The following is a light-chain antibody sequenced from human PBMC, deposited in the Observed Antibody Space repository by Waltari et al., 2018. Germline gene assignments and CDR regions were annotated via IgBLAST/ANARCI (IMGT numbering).Light chain of an antibody. CDR2: DIN. Sequence: QSALTQPRSVSGSPGQSVTISCTGTSSDVGANNFVSWYQHHPDKAPKLIIYDINKRPSVVPDRCSGSKSGNTASLTISGLQAEDEADYYCCSCVGRNIYWVFGGGTKLTVL. CDR3: CSCVGRNIYWV. V-gene: IGLV2-11*01. J-gene: IGLJ3*02. CDR1: SSDVGANNF.